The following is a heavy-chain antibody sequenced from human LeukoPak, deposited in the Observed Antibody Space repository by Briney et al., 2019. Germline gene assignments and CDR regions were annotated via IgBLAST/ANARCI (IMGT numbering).Heavy chain of an antibody. V-gene: IGHV4-34*01. CDR3: ARGPRRYNRNDRGYYFDY. CDR1: GGSFSGYY. D-gene: IGHD1-1*01. CDR2: INHSGST. Sequence: SETLSLTCAVYGGSFSGYYWSWIRQPPGKGLEWIGEINHSGSTNYNPSLKSRVTISVDTSKNQFSLKLSSVTAADTAVYYCARGPRRYNRNDRGYYFDYWGQGTLVTVSP. J-gene: IGHJ4*02.